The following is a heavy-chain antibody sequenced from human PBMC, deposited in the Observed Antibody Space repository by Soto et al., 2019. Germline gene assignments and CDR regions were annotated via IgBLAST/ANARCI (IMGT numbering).Heavy chain of an antibody. J-gene: IGHJ6*02. CDR1: GYTFTTYG. V-gene: IGHV1-18*01. D-gene: IGHD3-10*01. CDR2: INTHNGNT. CDR3: TREGSAPYYYYGMDA. Sequence: GASVKVSCKASGYTFTTYGISWVRQAPGQGLEWLGWINTHNGNTNYAQNLQGRVIMTADTSTSTAYMELRSLRSDDTAIYCCTREGSAPYYYYGMDAWGQGTTVTVSS.